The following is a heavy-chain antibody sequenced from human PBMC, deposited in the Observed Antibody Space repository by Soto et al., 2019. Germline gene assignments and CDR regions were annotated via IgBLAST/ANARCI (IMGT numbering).Heavy chain of an antibody. D-gene: IGHD5-18*01. CDR3: AREGYSYGYSDYDYGMDV. CDR1: GVTCGGLW. V-gene: IGHV3-7*01. J-gene: IGHJ6*02. CDR2: IKQDGSEK. Sequence: WRSLRLSCAASGVTCGGLWRSWVRQATGKGLEWVANIKQDGSEKYYVDSVKGRFTISRDNAKNSLYLQMNTLRDEDTAVYYCAREGYSYGYSDYDYGMDVWGQGTTDTVSS.